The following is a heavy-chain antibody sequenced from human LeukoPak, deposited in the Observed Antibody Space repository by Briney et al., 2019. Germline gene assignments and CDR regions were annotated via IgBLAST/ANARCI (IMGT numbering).Heavy chain of an antibody. V-gene: IGHV3-30*18. J-gene: IGHJ4*02. D-gene: IGHD6-6*01. Sequence: PGGSLRLSCAAFGFTFSSYGMHWVRQAPGKGLEWVAVISYDGSNKYYADSVKGRFTISRDNSKNTLYLQMNSLRAEDTAVYYCAKDSSSYYFDYWGQGTLVTVSS. CDR2: ISYDGSNK. CDR1: GFTFSSYG. CDR3: AKDSSSYYFDY.